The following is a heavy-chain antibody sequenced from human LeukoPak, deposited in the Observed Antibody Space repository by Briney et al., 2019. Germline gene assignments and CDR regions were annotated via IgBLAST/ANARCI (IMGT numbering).Heavy chain of an antibody. CDR3: TRDLCSSTSCYAPFDY. D-gene: IGHD2-2*01. Sequence: GRSLTLSCTASGFTHYVYAMIWPPDARGKAVEGVAFIRSKAYGGTTEYDASVKGRYTISRDDSKSIDYLQMNRLKTEDRAVYYCTRDLCSSTSCYAPFDYWGQGSMVTVCS. CDR1: GFTHYVYA. J-gene: IGHJ4*02. V-gene: IGHV3-49*03. CDR2: IRSKAYGGTT.